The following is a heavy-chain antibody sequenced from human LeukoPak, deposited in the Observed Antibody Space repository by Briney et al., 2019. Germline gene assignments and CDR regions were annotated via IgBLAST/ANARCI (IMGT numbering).Heavy chain of an antibody. CDR2: INHSGST. D-gene: IGHD2-2*01. CDR1: GGSFSGYY. Sequence: SETLSLTCAVYGGSFSGYYWSWIRQPPGKGLEWIGEINHSGSTNYNPSLKSRVTISVDTSRNQFSLKLSSVTAADTAVYYCARRQSSTSCYDYWGQGTLVTVSS. CDR3: ARRQSSTSCYDY. V-gene: IGHV4-34*01. J-gene: IGHJ4*02.